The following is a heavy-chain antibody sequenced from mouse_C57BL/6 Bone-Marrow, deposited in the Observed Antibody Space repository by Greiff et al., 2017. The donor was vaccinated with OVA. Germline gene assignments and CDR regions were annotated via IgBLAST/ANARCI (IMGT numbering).Heavy chain of an antibody. D-gene: IGHD1-1*01. CDR1: GFSLTSYG. Sequence: VHLVESGPGLVQPSQSLSISCTVSGFSLTSYGVHWVRQSPGKGLEWLGVIWSGGSTDYNAAFISRLSISKDNSKSQVFFKMNSLQADDTAIYYCARNHYGIKAMDYWGQGTSVTVSS. J-gene: IGHJ4*01. CDR3: ARNHYGIKAMDY. V-gene: IGHV2-2*01. CDR2: IWSGGST.